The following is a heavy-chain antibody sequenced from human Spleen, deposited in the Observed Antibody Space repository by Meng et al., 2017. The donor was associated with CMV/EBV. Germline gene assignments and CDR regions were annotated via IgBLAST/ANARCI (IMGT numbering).Heavy chain of an antibody. J-gene: IGHJ6*02. Sequence: ASVKVSCKASGYTFTGYYMHWVRHAPGQGLEWMGWISPDSGATNYAHKFQGRVTLNRDKAITAVYMEVSSLTSDDTAIYYCLMTAWYSYGMDVWGPGTPVTVSS. V-gene: IGHV1-2*07. CDR2: ISPDSGAT. CDR3: LMTAWYSYGMDV. CDR1: GYTFTGYY. D-gene: IGHD2-15*01.